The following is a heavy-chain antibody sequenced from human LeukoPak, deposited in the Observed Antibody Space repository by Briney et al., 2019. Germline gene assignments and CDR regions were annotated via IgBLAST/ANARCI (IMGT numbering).Heavy chain of an antibody. Sequence: PGGSLRLSCAASGFTFYNYAMGWVRQAPGKGLEWVSSIINTGGTTYYADSVKGRFTISRDNSVNTLYLHMNSLRAEDTALYYCAKDRAHLRRGFDSWRQGTLVTVSS. CDR1: GFTFYNYA. D-gene: IGHD3-10*01. CDR3: AKDRAHLRRGFDS. CDR2: IINTGGTT. V-gene: IGHV3-23*01. J-gene: IGHJ4*02.